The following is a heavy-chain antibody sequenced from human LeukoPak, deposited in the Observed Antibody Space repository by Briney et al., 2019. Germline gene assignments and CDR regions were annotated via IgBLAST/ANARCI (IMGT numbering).Heavy chain of an antibody. CDR3: ARHADSGLGELAFDY. CDR2: IFYGRST. D-gene: IGHD3-10*01. CDR1: GGSISSSYYC. V-gene: IGHV4-39*01. Sequence: SETLSLTCSVSGGSISSSYYCWGWLRPPPGKGREWFGSIFYGRSTYYNPSLKSRVTISVDTSKNQYSLKLSSVTAADTAVYYCARHADSGLGELAFDYWGQGTLVTVSS. J-gene: IGHJ4*02.